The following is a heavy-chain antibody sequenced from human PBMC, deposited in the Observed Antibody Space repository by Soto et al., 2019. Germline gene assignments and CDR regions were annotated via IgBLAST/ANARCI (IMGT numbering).Heavy chain of an antibody. J-gene: IGHJ4*02. V-gene: IGHV4-4*07. CDR1: GDSVSKYY. Sequence: SETLSLTCTVSGDSVSKYYWNWIRQRAGKGLEWIGRIYTTRCHNYNPSLNSPVTMSADTSENQFSLKLTLSSVTAADPDVYYCARSQAYGDYANLDNWGQGTLVTSPQ. CDR3: ARSQAYGDYANLDN. CDR2: IYTTRCH. D-gene: IGHD4-17*01.